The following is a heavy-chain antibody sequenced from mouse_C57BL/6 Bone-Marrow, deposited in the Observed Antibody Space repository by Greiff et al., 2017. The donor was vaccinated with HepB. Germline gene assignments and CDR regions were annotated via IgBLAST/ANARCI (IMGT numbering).Heavy chain of an antibody. V-gene: IGHV1-82*01. Sequence: QVHVKQSGPELVKPGASVKISCNSSGYAFSCSWMNWVKQMPGKGLEWIGRIYPGDGDTNYNGKFKGKATLTADKSSSTAYMQLSSLTSEDSAVYFCASVFITTEGYWGQGTSVTVSS. J-gene: IGHJ4*01. D-gene: IGHD1-1*01. CDR2: IYPGDGDT. CDR1: GYAFSCSW. CDR3: ASVFITTEGY.